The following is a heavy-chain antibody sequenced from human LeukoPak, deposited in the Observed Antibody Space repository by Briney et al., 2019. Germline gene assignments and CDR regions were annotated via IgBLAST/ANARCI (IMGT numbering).Heavy chain of an antibody. V-gene: IGHV3-9*01. D-gene: IGHD3-3*01. Sequence: PGRSLRLSCAASGFTFDDYAMHWVRQAPGKGLEWVSGISWNSGSIGYADSVKGRFTISKDNAKNSLYLQMNSLRAEDTALYYCAKGQGTFLEPSFGSWGPGTLVTVSS. CDR1: GFTFDDYA. CDR3: AKGQGTFLEPSFGS. CDR2: ISWNSGSI. J-gene: IGHJ4*02.